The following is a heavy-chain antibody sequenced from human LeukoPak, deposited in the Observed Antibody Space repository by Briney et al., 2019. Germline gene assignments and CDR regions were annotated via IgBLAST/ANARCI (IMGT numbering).Heavy chain of an antibody. Sequence: GGSLRLSCEGSGFTFSTYAMSWARQAPGKGLEWVSAISGSGDNTYYADSMKGRFTISRDNSKNTLYLQMNSLRAEDTAVYYCAKEGRSLQTYWGQGTLVTVSS. CDR2: ISGSGDNT. CDR1: GFTFSTYA. J-gene: IGHJ4*02. D-gene: IGHD5-24*01. V-gene: IGHV3-23*01. CDR3: AKEGRSLQTY.